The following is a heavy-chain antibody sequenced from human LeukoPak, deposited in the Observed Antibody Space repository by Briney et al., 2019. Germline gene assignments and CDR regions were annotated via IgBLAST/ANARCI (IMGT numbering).Heavy chain of an antibody. D-gene: IGHD3-22*01. Sequence: PGGSLRLSCAVSGITLSNYGMSWVRQAPGKGLEWVAGISGSGGSTNYADSVKGRFTISRDNPKNTLLLQMKSLRAEDTAVYFCAKRGVVIRVILVGFHKEAYYFDSWGQGALVTVSS. CDR1: GITLSNYG. CDR3: AKRGVVIRVILVGFHKEAYYFDS. J-gene: IGHJ4*02. V-gene: IGHV3-23*01. CDR2: ISGSGGST.